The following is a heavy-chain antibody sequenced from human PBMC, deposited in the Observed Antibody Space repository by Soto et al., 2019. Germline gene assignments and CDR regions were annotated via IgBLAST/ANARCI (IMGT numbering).Heavy chain of an antibody. J-gene: IGHJ4*01. V-gene: IGHV2-70*01. CDR2: IDWDDDK. D-gene: IGHD6-25*01. CDR3: VRTPPRPGSGCTPYYFAY. Sequence: SGPTLVNPTRTLTLTCTFSGFSLSINGMCVSWIRQPPGKALEWLAVIDWDDDKYYITSLKTRLSISKDTSKNQVVLTMTNMDPVDTATYYCVRTPPRPGSGCTPYYFAYGGHGTRVTVYS. CDR1: GFSLSINGMC.